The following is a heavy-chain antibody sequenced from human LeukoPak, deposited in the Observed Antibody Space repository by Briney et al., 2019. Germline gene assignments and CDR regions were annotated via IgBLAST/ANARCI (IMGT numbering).Heavy chain of an antibody. CDR2: ISSSSSYI. V-gene: IGHV3-21*01. Sequence: GGSLRLSCAASGFTFSSYSMNWVRQAPGKGQEWVSSISSSSSYIYYADSVKGRFTISRDNAKNSLYLQMNSLRAEDTAVYYCATSPTMIVVVIDYWGQGTLVTVSS. J-gene: IGHJ4*02. CDR1: GFTFSSYS. D-gene: IGHD3-22*01. CDR3: ATSPTMIVVVIDY.